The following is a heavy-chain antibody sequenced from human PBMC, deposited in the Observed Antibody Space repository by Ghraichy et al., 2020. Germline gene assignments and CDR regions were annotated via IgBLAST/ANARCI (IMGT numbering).Heavy chain of an antibody. D-gene: IGHD6-13*01. CDR2: MNYSRRT. CDR1: ARNVNDRWDD. CDR3: ARHQYDGEQQLVLPLGFAFDI. V-gene: IGHV4-39*01. J-gene: IGHJ3*02. Sequence: SQTLSLTYSITARNVNDRWDDHTWIRQSPLNIPYGVFCMNYSRRTYYNPSLKSRVTISVDTSKNQFSLTLSSVTAADTAVYYCARHQYDGEQQLVLPLGFAFDIWGQGKMVTV.